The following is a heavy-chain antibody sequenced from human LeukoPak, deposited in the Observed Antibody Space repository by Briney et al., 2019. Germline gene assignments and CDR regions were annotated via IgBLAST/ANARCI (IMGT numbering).Heavy chain of an antibody. CDR2: MNPNSGNT. J-gene: IGHJ5*02. V-gene: IGHV1-8*03. CDR1: GYTFTSYD. CDR3: ARAGYNWNDWFDP. Sequence: ASVTVSCKASGYTFTSYDINWVRQAPGHGLEWMGWMNPNSGNTGYAQKFQGRVTITRNTSISTAYMELSSLRSEDTAVYYCARAGYNWNDWFDPWGQGTLVTVSS. D-gene: IGHD1-1*01.